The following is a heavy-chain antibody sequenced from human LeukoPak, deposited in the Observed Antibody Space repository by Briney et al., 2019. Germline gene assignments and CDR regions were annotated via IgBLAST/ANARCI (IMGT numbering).Heavy chain of an antibody. CDR3: ATARGLYFQY. V-gene: IGHV3-30*02. CDR2: ISYDGSEK. D-gene: IGHD3-9*01. Sequence: PGGSLRLPCATSGFAFSTSAVRWVRQAPDTGLEWVAFISYDGSEKYYADSVRGRFTVSRDNSKSTLFLQMNSLRPEDTAVFYCATARGLYFQYWGQGTLVTVSS. CDR1: GFAFSTSA. J-gene: IGHJ4*02.